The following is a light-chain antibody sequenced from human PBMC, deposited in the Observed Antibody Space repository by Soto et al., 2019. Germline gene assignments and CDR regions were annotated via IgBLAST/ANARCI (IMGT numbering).Light chain of an antibody. CDR1: QAIDSW. Sequence: DIQMTQSPSSVSASVGDRVTITCRASQAIDSWLAWYQQKPGEAPKLLIFTGSLLHSGVPPRFSGSGSGTDFTLTISSLKPADTATYYCQQYDHPPYTFGQGTKLEIK. V-gene: IGKV1-12*01. J-gene: IGKJ2*01. CDR2: TGS. CDR3: QQYDHPPYT.